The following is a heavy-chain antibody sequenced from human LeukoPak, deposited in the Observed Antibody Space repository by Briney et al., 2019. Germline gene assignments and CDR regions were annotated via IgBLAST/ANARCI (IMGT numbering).Heavy chain of an antibody. CDR2: INWNGDTT. CDR3: ARDFVAVSGTGNY. J-gene: IGHJ4*02. D-gene: IGHD6-19*01. Sequence: GGSLRLSCAASGFTLNDYGMSWVRQAPGKGLESASGINWNGDTTSYADSVKGRSTISRDNARNFLYLQMNSLRAEDTALYYCARDFVAVSGTGNYWGQGTLVTVSS. CDR1: GFTLNDYG. V-gene: IGHV3-20*04.